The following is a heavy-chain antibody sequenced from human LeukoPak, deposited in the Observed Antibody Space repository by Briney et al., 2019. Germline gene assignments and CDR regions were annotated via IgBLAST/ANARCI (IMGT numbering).Heavy chain of an antibody. CDR2: ISGSGGST. Sequence: GGSLRLSCAASGFTFSSYAMSWVRQAPGKGLEWVSAISGSGGSTYYADSVKGRFTISRDNSKNTLYLQMNSLRAEDTAVYYCATHPEGQLWYYYFDYWGQGTLVTVSS. J-gene: IGHJ4*02. CDR1: GFTFSSYA. V-gene: IGHV3-23*01. D-gene: IGHD5-18*01. CDR3: ATHPEGQLWYYYFDY.